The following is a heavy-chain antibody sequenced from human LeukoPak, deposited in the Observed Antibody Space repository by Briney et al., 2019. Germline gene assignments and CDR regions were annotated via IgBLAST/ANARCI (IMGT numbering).Heavy chain of an antibody. CDR1: GFTFSSYG. V-gene: IGHV3-7*01. D-gene: IGHD5-18*01. J-gene: IGHJ4*02. CDR3: AADLWLPVY. Sequence: GGSLRLSCAASGFTFSSYGMHWVRQAPGKGLEWVANIKQDGSEKYYVDSVKGRFTISRDNAKNSLYLQMNSLRAEDTAVYYCAADLWLPVYWGQGTLVTVSS. CDR2: IKQDGSEK.